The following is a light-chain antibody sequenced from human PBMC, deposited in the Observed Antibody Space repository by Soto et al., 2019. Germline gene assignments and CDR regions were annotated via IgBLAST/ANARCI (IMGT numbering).Light chain of an antibody. CDR2: DTS. CDR1: QSVENY. V-gene: IGKV3-11*01. J-gene: IGKJ4*01. Sequence: EIVLTQSPATLSLSPGERATLSCRASQSVENYLAWFQQKRGQAPRLLIYDTSNRAACIPDRFSGSGYGTDFTLTSSSLVPEDFAVYYCHQRYIWPPLTFGGGTKVEIK. CDR3: HQRYIWPPLT.